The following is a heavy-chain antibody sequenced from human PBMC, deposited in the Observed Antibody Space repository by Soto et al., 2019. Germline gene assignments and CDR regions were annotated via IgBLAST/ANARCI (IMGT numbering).Heavy chain of an antibody. V-gene: IGHV4-59*01. CDR3: ANYDISGYGIDC. CDR2: IYYSGST. Sequence: PSETLSLTCTVSGGSISSYYWSWIRQPPGKGLEWIGYIYYSGSTNYNPSLKSRVTISVXXXXXXFXPXLXXXTPAXTAVYYCANYDISGYGIDCWGQGTVVTVSS. D-gene: IGHD3-22*01. J-gene: IGHJ4*02. CDR1: GGSISSYY.